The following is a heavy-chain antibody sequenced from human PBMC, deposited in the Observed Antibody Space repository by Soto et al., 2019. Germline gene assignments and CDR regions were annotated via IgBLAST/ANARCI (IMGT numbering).Heavy chain of an antibody. J-gene: IGHJ3*02. D-gene: IGHD3-3*01. CDR2: IYYSGST. Sequence: SETLSLTCTVSGGSISSGGYYWSWIRQHPGKGLEWIGYIYYSGSTYYNPSLKSRVTISVDTSKNQFSLKLSSVTAADTAVYYCARVPYYDFWSGPTRRKDGAFDIWGQGTMVTV. CDR1: GGSISSGGYY. CDR3: ARVPYYDFWSGPTRRKDGAFDI. V-gene: IGHV4-31*03.